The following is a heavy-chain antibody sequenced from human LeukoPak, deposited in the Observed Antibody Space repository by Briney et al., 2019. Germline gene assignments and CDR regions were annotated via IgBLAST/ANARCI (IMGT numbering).Heavy chain of an antibody. D-gene: IGHD1-1*01. Sequence: GGSLRLSCAASGFTFSSYNMNWVRQAPGKGLEWVSSITSGSSYIYYADSVKGRFTISRDNAKNTLYLQMNSLRAEDTAVYYCARDAGIFDYWGQGTLVTVSS. CDR3: ARDAGIFDY. CDR2: ITSGSSYI. J-gene: IGHJ4*02. V-gene: IGHV3-21*01. CDR1: GFTFSSYN.